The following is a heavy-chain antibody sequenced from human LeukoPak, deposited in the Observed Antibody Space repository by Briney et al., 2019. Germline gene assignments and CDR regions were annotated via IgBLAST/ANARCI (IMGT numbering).Heavy chain of an antibody. V-gene: IGHV3-66*01. D-gene: IGHD1-1*01. CDR2: IYSGGST. CDR1: GFTVSSNY. CDR3: ARCTTGRTFGSLREIKRSREIDY. J-gene: IGHJ4*02. Sequence: GSLRLSCAASGFTVSSNYMSWVRQAPGKGLEWVSIIYSGGSTYYADSVKGRFTISRDNSKNTLYLQMNSLRVEDTAVYYCARCTTGRTFGSLREIKRSREIDYWGQGTLVTVSS.